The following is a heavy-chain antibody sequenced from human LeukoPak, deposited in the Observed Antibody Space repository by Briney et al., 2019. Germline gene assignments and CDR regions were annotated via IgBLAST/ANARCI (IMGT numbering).Heavy chain of an antibody. CDR1: GGSISSYY. CDR2: IYYSGST. V-gene: IGHV4-59*08. Sequence: SETLSLTCTVSGGSISSYYWSWIRQPPGKGLEWIGYIYYSGSTNYNPSLKSRVTISVDTSKNQFSLKLSSVTAADTAVYYCASYNYYDSSGSDYWGQGTLVTVSS. J-gene: IGHJ4*02. CDR3: ASYNYYDSSGSDY. D-gene: IGHD3-22*01.